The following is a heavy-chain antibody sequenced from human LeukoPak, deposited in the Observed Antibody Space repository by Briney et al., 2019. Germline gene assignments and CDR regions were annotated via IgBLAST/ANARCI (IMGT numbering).Heavy chain of an antibody. J-gene: IGHJ4*02. CDR2: IIPILGIA. CDR3: ARPQTMGRSSPLGY. CDR1: GGTFSSYA. V-gene: IGHV1-69*04. D-gene: IGHD3-10*01. Sequence: SVKVSCKASGGTFSSYAISWVRQAPGQGLEWMGRIIPILGIANYAQKFQGRVTITADKSTSTAYMELSSLRSEDTAVYYCARPQTMGRSSPLGYWGQGTLVTVSS.